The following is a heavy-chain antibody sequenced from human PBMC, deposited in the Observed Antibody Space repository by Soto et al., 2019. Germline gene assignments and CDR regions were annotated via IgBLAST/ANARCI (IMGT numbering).Heavy chain of an antibody. V-gene: IGHV3-48*01. CDR1: GFTFSSYS. Sequence: GGSLRLSCAASGFTFSSYSMNWVRQAPGKGLEWVSYISSSNSTIYYADSVKGRFTISRDNAKNSLYLKMNSLRAEDTAVYYCARARYCSSTSCYPNWFDPWGQGTLVTVSS. J-gene: IGHJ5*02. D-gene: IGHD2-2*01. CDR2: ISSSNSTI. CDR3: ARARYCSSTSCYPNWFDP.